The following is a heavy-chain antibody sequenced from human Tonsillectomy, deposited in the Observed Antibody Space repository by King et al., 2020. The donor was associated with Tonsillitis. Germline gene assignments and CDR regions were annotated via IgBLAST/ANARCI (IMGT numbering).Heavy chain of an antibody. CDR3: ARGLYDFWSGGWFDP. J-gene: IGHJ5*02. CDR2: ISTSSSYI. Sequence: VQLVESGGGLVKPGGSLRLSCAASGFTFSSYSMNWVRQAPGKGLEWVSSISTSSSYIYFADSVKGRFTISRDNAKNSLYLQMNSLRAEDTAVYYCARGLYDFWSGGWFDPWGQGTLVTVSS. V-gene: IGHV3-21*01. CDR1: GFTFSSYS. D-gene: IGHD3-3*01.